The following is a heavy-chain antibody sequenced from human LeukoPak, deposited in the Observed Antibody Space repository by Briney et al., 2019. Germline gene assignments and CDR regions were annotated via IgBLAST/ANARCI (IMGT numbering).Heavy chain of an antibody. CDR2: IYYDGSFK. J-gene: IGHJ4*02. V-gene: IGHV3-33*06. D-gene: IGHD3-10*01. Sequence: PGGSLRLSCAASGFGFSSYGMHWVCQAPGKGLEWVAVIYYDGSFKYYADSVRGRFTISRDNSKNTLHLQMNSLRVEDTAVYYCAKDRDRFENLDYWGQGTQVTVSS. CDR3: AKDRDRFENLDY. CDR1: GFGFSSYG.